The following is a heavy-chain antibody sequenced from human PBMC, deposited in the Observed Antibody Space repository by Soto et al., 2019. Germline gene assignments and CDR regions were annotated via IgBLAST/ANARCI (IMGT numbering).Heavy chain of an antibody. Sequence: GGSLRLSCAASGITVSSNYMSWVRQAPGKGLEWVSVFYSGGNTYYADSVKGRFTISRDESKNTLYLQMNSLRAEDTAVYFCVRAKQLEVNSYYYNYMDVWGKGTMVTVSS. CDR1: GITVSSNY. D-gene: IGHD6-13*01. CDR3: VRAKQLEVNSYYYNYMDV. CDR2: FYSGGNT. V-gene: IGHV3-66*01. J-gene: IGHJ6*03.